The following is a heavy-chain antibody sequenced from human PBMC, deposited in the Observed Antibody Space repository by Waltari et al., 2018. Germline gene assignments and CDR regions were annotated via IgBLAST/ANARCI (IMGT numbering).Heavy chain of an antibody. CDR2: TYYRSQCRN. Sequence: QVQLQQSGPGLVKPSQTLSLTCAVSGDSLFTPRVAWNWIRQSPSRGLEWLGRTYYRSQCRNDYALSVKGRITVNPDTSKNHFSLQLDSVTPDDTAVYYCARGKFTAFDIWGQGTMVTVSS. CDR1: GDSLFTPRVA. V-gene: IGHV6-1*01. CDR3: ARGKFTAFDI. J-gene: IGHJ3*02.